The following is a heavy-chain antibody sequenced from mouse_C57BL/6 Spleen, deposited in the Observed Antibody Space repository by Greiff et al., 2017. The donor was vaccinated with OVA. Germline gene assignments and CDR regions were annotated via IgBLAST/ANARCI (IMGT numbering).Heavy chain of an antibody. V-gene: IGHV1-52*01. D-gene: IGHD1-1*01. CDR3: ARSDYGSRVRYFDV. CDR2: IDPSDSET. CDR1: GYTFTSYW. J-gene: IGHJ1*03. Sequence: QVQLQQPGAELVRPGSSVKLSCKASGYTFTSYWMHWVKQRPIQGLEWIGNIDPSDSETHYNQKFKDKATLTVDKSSSTAYMQLSSLTSEDSAVYYCARSDYGSRVRYFDVWGTGTTVTVAS.